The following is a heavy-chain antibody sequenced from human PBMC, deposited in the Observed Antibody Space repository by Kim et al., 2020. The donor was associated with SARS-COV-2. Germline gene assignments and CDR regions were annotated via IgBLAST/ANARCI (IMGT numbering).Heavy chain of an antibody. D-gene: IGHD5-18*01. CDR1: EFTFSIYT. V-gene: IGHV3-21*06. J-gene: IGHJ3*02. CDR3: ARNRGYTYGHDAFEI. CDR2: ISSSSSYI. Sequence: GGSLRLSCAASEFTFSIYTMHWVRQAPGKGLEWVSSISSSSSYIYYADSVKGRFTISRDNVNNSLYLQMNSLRAEDTAVYYCARNRGYTYGHDAFEIWGQGTMVTVSS.